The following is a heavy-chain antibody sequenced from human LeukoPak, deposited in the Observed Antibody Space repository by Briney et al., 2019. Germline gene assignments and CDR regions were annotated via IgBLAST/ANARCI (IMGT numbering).Heavy chain of an antibody. V-gene: IGHV4-61*01. Sequence: PSETLSLTCTVSGGSVSSGSYYWSWIRQPPGKGLEWIGYIYYSGSTNYNPSLKSRVTISVDTSKNQFSLKLSSCIAAGTAVYYCARGPRVSGSKGHFDYWGQGTLVTVSS. CDR2: IYYSGST. CDR1: GGSVSSGSYY. D-gene: IGHD3-10*01. J-gene: IGHJ4*02. CDR3: ARGPRVSGSKGHFDY.